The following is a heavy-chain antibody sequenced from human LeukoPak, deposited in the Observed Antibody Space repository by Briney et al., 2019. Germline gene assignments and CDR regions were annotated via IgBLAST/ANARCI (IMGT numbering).Heavy chain of an antibody. J-gene: IGHJ4*02. D-gene: IGHD3-22*01. CDR3: ARDGNYYDSSGPADY. CDR1: RFTFSRYW. Sequence: GGSPRLSCAASRFTFSRYWMHWVRQAPGKGLVWVSRINSDGISTSYADSAKGRFTISRDNAKNTLYLQMNSLRAEDTAVYYCARDGNYYDSSGPADYWGQGTLVTVSS. V-gene: IGHV3-74*01. CDR2: INSDGIST.